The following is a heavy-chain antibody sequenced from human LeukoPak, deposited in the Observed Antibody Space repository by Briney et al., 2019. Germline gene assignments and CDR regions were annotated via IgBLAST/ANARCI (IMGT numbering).Heavy chain of an antibody. Sequence: GGSLRVSCAASGFTFSSYGMHWVRQAPGKGLEWVAVISYDESNKYYADSVKGRFTISRDTSKNTLYLQMNSLGVDDTAVYYCARPRDDSGYYYVASYWGQGTLVTVSS. CDR1: GFTFSSYG. V-gene: IGHV3-30*03. J-gene: IGHJ4*02. CDR2: ISYDESNK. D-gene: IGHD3-22*01. CDR3: ARPRDDSGYYYVASY.